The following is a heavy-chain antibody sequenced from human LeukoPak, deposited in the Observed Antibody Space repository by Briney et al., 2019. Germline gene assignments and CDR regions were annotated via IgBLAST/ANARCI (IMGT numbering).Heavy chain of an antibody. V-gene: IGHV3-11*01. Sequence: GGSLRLSCAASGFTFSDYYMRWIRQAPGKGLEWVSYISSSGSTIYYADSEKGRFTISRDNAKNSLYLQMNSLRAEDTAVYYCARDPEVSIYDSSGYYYLSFVDPWGQGTLVTVSS. CDR1: GFTFSDYY. CDR3: ARDPEVSIYDSSGYYYLSFVDP. CDR2: ISSSGSTI. J-gene: IGHJ5*02. D-gene: IGHD3-22*01.